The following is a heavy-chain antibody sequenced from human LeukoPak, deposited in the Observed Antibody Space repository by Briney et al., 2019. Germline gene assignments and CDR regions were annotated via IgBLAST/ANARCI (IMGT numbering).Heavy chain of an antibody. J-gene: IGHJ4*02. CDR2: IYTSGST. D-gene: IGHD3-3*01. V-gene: IGHV4-61*02. CDR1: GGSISSGSYY. Sequence: TLSLTCTVSGGSISSGSYYWSWIRQPAGKGLEWIGRIYTSGSTNYNPSLKSRVTISVDTSKNQFSLKLSSVTAADTAVYYCARNYDFWSGSIDYWGQGTLVTVSS. CDR3: ARNYDFWSGSIDY.